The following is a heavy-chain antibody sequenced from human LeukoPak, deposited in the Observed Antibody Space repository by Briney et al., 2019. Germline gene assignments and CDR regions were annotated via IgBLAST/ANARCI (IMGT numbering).Heavy chain of an antibody. CDR1: GFTFSSYD. D-gene: IGHD5-18*01. CDR2: IGTAGDT. J-gene: IGHJ4*02. Sequence: PGGSLRLSCAASGFTFSSYDMHWVRQATGKGLEWVSAIGTAGDTYYPGSVKGRFTISRENAKNSLYPQMNSLRAGDTAVYYCARARGYSYGPAPVYYFDYWGQGTLVTVSS. V-gene: IGHV3-13*01. CDR3: ARARGYSYGPAPVYYFDY.